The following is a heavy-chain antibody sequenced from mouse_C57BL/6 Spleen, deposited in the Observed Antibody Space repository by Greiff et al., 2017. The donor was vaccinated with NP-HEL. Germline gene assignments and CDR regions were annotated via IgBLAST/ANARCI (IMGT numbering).Heavy chain of an antibody. CDR1: GYTFTSYW. CDR2: IYPGSGST. D-gene: IGHD1-1*01. V-gene: IGHV1-55*01. CDR3: ARWTTVVGGYFEV. Sequence: QVQLQQPGAELVKPGASVKLSCKASGYTFTSYWITWVKQRPGQGLEWIGDIYPGSGSTNYNEKFKSKATLTVDTSSSTAYMQLSSLTSEDSAVYYCARWTTVVGGYFEVWGTGTTVTVSS. J-gene: IGHJ1*03.